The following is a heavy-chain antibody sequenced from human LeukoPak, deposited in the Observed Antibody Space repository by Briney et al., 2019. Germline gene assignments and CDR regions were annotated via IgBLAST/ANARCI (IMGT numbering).Heavy chain of an antibody. J-gene: IGHJ4*02. D-gene: IGHD1-26*01. CDR2: ISSSGSTI. CDR1: GFTFSSYA. Sequence: GGSLRLSCAASGFTFSSYAMSWVRQAPGKGLEWVSYISSSGSTIYYADSVKGRFTISRDNAKNSLYLQMNSLRAEDTAVYYCASSKYSGSYFRENWGQGTLVTVSS. V-gene: IGHV3-48*04. CDR3: ASSKYSGSYFREN.